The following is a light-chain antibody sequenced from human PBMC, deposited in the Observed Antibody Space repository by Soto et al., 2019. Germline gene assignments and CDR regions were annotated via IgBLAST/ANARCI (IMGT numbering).Light chain of an antibody. CDR2: EVS. Sequence: QSALTQPASVSGSPGQSITISCTGTYSDVGGYNYVSWYQQHPGKAPELMIYEVSHRPSGVSNRFSGSKSDNTASLTISGLQAEDEADYYCSSYTSISTLYVFGTGTKVTVL. J-gene: IGLJ1*01. V-gene: IGLV2-14*01. CDR1: YSDVGGYNY. CDR3: SSYTSISTLYV.